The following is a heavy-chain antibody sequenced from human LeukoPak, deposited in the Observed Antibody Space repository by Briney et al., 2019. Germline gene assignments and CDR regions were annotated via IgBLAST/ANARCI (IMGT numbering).Heavy chain of an antibody. CDR3: ARGRRIAVAGDY. CDR2: ISSSSSYI. J-gene: IGHJ4*02. CDR1: GFTVSSNY. Sequence: GGSLRLSCAASGFTVSSNYMSWVRQAPGKGLEWVSSISSSSSYIYYADSVKGRFTISRDNAKNSLYLQMNSLRAEDTAVYYCARGRRIAVAGDYWGQGTLVTVSS. D-gene: IGHD6-19*01. V-gene: IGHV3-21*01.